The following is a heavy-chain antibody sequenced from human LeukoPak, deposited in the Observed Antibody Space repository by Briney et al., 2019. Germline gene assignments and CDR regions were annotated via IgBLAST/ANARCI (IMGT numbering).Heavy chain of an antibody. J-gene: IGHJ6*02. D-gene: IGHD3-10*01. Sequence: PGGSLRLSCAASGFTFSSYWRSWVRQAPGKGLEWVANIKQDGSEKYYVDSVKGRFTISRDNAKNSLYLQMNSLRAEDTAVYYCARVPGSPLWFGESMGFYYYYGMAVWGQGTTVTVSS. CDR3: ARVPGSPLWFGESMGFYYYYGMAV. V-gene: IGHV3-7*01. CDR1: GFTFSSYW. CDR2: IKQDGSEK.